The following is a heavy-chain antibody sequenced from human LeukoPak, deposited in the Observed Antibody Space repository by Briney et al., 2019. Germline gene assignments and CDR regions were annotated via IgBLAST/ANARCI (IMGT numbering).Heavy chain of an antibody. D-gene: IGHD3-3*01. CDR1: GGSISSYY. CDR3: ARQYYDFWSGYPRRTDHSVTPVWFDP. Sequence: SETLSLTCTVSGGSISSYYWGWIRQPPGKGLEWIGYIYYSGSTNYNPSLKSRVTISVDTSKNQFSLKLSSVTAADPAVYYCARQYYDFWSGYPRRTDHSVTPVWFDPWGQGTLVTVSS. CDR2: IYYSGST. J-gene: IGHJ5*02. V-gene: IGHV4-59*01.